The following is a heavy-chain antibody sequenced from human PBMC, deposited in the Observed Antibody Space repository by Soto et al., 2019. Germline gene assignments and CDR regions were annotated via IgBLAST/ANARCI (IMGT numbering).Heavy chain of an antibody. D-gene: IGHD1-1*01. J-gene: IGHJ4*02. CDR1: GYNFPYYW. Sequence: GESLKISCEGSGYNFPYYWITWVRQMPGKGLEWMGTIDPSDSYTNYSPSFQGHVTLSADKSISTAYLQWSSLMASDTSMYYCPRHQRYAERLSALDFWGQGTPVTVSS. V-gene: IGHV5-10-1*01. CDR3: PRHQRYAERLSALDF. CDR2: IDPSDSYT.